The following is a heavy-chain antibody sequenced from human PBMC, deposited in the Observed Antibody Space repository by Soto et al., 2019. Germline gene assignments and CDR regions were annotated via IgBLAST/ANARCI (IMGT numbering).Heavy chain of an antibody. CDR3: VVWFGESLYYYYGMDV. J-gene: IGHJ6*02. D-gene: IGHD3-10*01. CDR2: IYYSGST. Sequence: GTLSLTCTDSGGSISSSSYYWGWIREPPGKGLEWIGSIYYSGSTYYNPSLKSRVTISVDTSKNQFSLKLSSVTAADTAVYYCVVWFGESLYYYYGMDVWGQGTTVTVSS. V-gene: IGHV4-39*01. CDR1: GGSISSSSYY.